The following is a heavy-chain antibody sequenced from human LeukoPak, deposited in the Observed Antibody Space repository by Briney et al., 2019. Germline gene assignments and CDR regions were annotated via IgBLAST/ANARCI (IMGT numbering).Heavy chain of an antibody. CDR1: KFTFSHYG. D-gene: IGHD3-3*01. J-gene: IGHJ4*02. CDR3: VKEYHSRGFGAYFDY. V-gene: IGHV3-30*18. Sequence: GSLRLSCTASKFTFSHYGMQWVRQAPGKGLEWVAVISSDGSIKVYAASVKGRFTLSRDNSINTVDLQMNSLRAEDTAVYYCVKEYHSRGFGAYFDYWGQGTLVTVSS. CDR2: ISSDGSIK.